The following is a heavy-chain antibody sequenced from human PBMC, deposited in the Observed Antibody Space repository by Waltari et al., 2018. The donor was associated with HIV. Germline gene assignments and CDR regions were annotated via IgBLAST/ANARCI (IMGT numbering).Heavy chain of an antibody. CDR1: GFTFSSYS. D-gene: IGHD6-19*01. CDR2: ISSSSSTI. J-gene: IGHJ4*02. Sequence: EVQLVESGGGLVQPGGSLRLSCAASGFTFSSYSMNWCRQAPGKGLELVSYISSSSSTIYYADSVKGRFTISRDNAKDSLYLQMNSLRDEDTAVYYCARGSGWYGHYWGQGTLVTVSS. CDR3: ARGSGWYGHY. V-gene: IGHV3-48*02.